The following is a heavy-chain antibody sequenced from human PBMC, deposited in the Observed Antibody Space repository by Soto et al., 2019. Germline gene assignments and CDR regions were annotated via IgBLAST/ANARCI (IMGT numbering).Heavy chain of an antibody. V-gene: IGHV3-74*01. CDR2: IKGDGTIT. CDR3: ARGGLGNYYNDY. J-gene: IGHJ4*02. Sequence: EVQLVESGGGLVQPVGSLRLSCAASGFTFSRDWMHWVRQSPGKGLVWVSRIKGDGTITNYADSVKGRFTTSRDNAKNTVYLQLNSLTTEDTAVYYCARGGLGNYYNDYWGQGTLVTVSS. CDR1: GFTFSRDW. D-gene: IGHD3-10*01.